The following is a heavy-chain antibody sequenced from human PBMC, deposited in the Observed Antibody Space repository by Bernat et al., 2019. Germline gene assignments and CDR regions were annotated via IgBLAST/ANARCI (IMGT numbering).Heavy chain of an antibody. J-gene: IGHJ4*02. V-gene: IGHV3-15*01. Sequence: EVQLVESGGGLVKPGGSLRLSCAASGFTFSNAWMSWVRQAPGKGLEWVGRIKSKTDGETTDYAAPVKGRFTISRDDSNNTLYMQMNSLKNEDTAVYYCTTELRCSGGTCYYFDYWGQGTLVTVSS. CDR2: IKSKTDGETT. D-gene: IGHD2-15*01. CDR1: GFTFSNAW. CDR3: TTELRCSGGTCYYFDY.